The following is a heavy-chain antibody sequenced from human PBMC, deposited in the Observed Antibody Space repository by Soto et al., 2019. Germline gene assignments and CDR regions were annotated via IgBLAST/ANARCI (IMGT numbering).Heavy chain of an antibody. CDR1: GGSISSGGYY. J-gene: IGHJ4*02. Sequence: QVQLQESGPGLVKPAQTLSLTCTVSGGSISSGGYYWSWIRQHPGKGLEWIGYIYYSGSTYYNPSLTSRVTISVDTSKNQFSLKLSCVTAADTAVYYCAGIYSGSPGGTLRYWGQGTLVTVSS. CDR2: IYYSGST. D-gene: IGHD1-26*01. V-gene: IGHV4-31*03. CDR3: AGIYSGSPGGTLRY.